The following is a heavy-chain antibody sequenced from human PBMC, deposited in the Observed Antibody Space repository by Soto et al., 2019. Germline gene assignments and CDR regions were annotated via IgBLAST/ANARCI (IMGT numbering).Heavy chain of an antibody. Sequence: SETLSLTCSVSGADINTYSWTRIRQPAGKGLEWIGRIYTSGSTNYNPSLKSRVTMSVDTSKNQFSLKLGSVTAADTAVYYCARVSIPSGMDVWGQGTTVTVS. CDR3: ARVSIPSGMDV. CDR1: GADINTYS. J-gene: IGHJ6*02. D-gene: IGHD6-6*01. V-gene: IGHV4-4*07. CDR2: IYTSGST.